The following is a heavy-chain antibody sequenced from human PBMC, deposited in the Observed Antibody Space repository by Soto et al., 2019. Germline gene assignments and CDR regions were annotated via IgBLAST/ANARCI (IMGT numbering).Heavy chain of an antibody. J-gene: IGHJ4*02. CDR2: IDGSGAGT. D-gene: IGHD3-9*01. CDR3: AKGDILTGSRQGWDY. V-gene: IGHV3-23*01. CDR1: GFTFSSYA. Sequence: PGGSLRLSCVASGFTFSSYAMSWVRQAPGRGLECVSSIDGSGAGTYYSDSVRGRFTISRDNSKNTLDLQMDSLRAEDTAVYYCAKGDILTGSRQGWDYWGQRTLVTV.